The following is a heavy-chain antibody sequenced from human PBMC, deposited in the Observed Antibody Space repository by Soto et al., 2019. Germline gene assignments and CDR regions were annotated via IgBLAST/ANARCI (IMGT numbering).Heavy chain of an antibody. CDR3: VRGGGRDSRSMYYYSGMDV. Sequence: QVQLQESGPGLVKPSETLSLTCTVSGGSISSYYWSWIRQPAGKGLEWIGRIYSSGRITYNPSLKSRISMSVETSKSQFSLKLSSVTAADTAVYYCVRGGGRDSRSMYYYSGMDVWGQGTTVTVSS. CDR1: GGSISSYY. V-gene: IGHV4-4*07. CDR2: IYSSGRI. J-gene: IGHJ6*02. D-gene: IGHD3-22*01.